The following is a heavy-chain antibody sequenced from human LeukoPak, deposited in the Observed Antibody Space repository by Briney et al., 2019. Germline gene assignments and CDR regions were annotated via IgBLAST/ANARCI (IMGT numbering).Heavy chain of an antibody. J-gene: IGHJ4*02. Sequence: GGSLRVSCATSGFTFVDYGLSWVRRAPGKGLEWLCAINYNGAITDYADSVKGRFTISRDNAKNSLYLRMDSLRAEDTALYYCARDRLGPSFSVSHFDLWGQGTLGTVSA. D-gene: IGHD3-3*02. CDR2: INYNGAIT. CDR1: GFTFVDYG. V-gene: IGHV3-20*04. CDR3: ARDRLGPSFSVSHFDL.